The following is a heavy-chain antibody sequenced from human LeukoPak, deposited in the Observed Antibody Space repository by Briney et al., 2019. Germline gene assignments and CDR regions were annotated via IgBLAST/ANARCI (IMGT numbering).Heavy chain of an antibody. CDR2: INPNSGGT. D-gene: IGHD3-3*01. J-gene: IGHJ5*02. V-gene: IGHV1-2*02. CDR3: ARGDTIFGVVPNWFDP. Sequence: ASVKVSCXASGYTFTGYYMHWVRLAPGQGLEWMGWINPNSGGTNYAQKFQGRVTMTRDTSISTAYMELSRLRSDDTAVYYCARGDTIFGVVPNWFDPWGQGTLVTVSS. CDR1: GYTFTGYY.